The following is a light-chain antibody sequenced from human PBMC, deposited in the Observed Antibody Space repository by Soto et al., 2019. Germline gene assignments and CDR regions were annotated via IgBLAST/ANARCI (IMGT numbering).Light chain of an antibody. CDR2: DVT. V-gene: IGLV2-14*01. Sequence: QSVLTQPASVSGSPGQSIAISCTGTSSDVGSYNYVSWYQQHPDKAPKLILYDVTNWPSGVSNRFSGSKSGNTASLTISGLQAEDEADYYCSSYTTISTYVFGTGTKVTVL. CDR3: SSYTTISTYV. CDR1: SSDVGSYNY. J-gene: IGLJ1*01.